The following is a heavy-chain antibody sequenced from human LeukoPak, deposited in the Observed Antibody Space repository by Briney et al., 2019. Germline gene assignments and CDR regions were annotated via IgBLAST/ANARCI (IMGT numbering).Heavy chain of an antibody. V-gene: IGHV3-21*01. J-gene: IGHJ4*02. CDR1: GFTFSSYS. CDR3: ARDVAAAGSLDPCDY. Sequence: GGSLRLSCAASGFTFSSYSMNWVRQAPGKGLEWVSSISSSSSYIYYADSVKGRFTISRDNAKNSLYLKMNSLRAEDTAVYYCARDVAAAGSLDPCDYWGQGTLVTVSS. CDR2: ISSSSSYI. D-gene: IGHD6-13*01.